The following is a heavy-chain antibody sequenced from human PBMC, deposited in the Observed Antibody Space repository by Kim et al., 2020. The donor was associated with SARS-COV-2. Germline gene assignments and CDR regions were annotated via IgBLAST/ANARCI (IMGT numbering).Heavy chain of an antibody. V-gene: IGHV4-34*01. CDR3: ARGLVGATIDY. Sequence: SETLSLTCAVYGGSFSGYYWSWIRQPPGKGLEWIGEINHSGSTNYNPSLKSRVTISVDTSKNQFSLKLSSVTAADTAVYYCARGLVGATIDYWGQVTLVT. J-gene: IGHJ4*02. CDR2: INHSGST. CDR1: GGSFSGYY. D-gene: IGHD1-26*01.